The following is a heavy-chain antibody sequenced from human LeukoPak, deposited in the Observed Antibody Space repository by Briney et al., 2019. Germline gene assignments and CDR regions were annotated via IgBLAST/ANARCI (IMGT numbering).Heavy chain of an antibody. Sequence: GRSLRLSCTASGFTFSNYGMHWVRQAPNKGLEWVAIIWYDGSNQYYADSVKGRFTVSRDSSKNTMYLQTNSLRAEDTAVYYCARDSELKVGGSFDYWGQGTLVTVSS. CDR3: ARDSELKVGGSFDY. J-gene: IGHJ4*02. D-gene: IGHD3-16*01. CDR1: GFTFSNYG. CDR2: IWYDGSNQ. V-gene: IGHV3-33*01.